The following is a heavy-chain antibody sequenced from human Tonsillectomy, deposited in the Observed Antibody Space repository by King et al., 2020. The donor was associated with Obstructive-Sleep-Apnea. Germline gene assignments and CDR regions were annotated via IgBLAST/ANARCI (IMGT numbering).Heavy chain of an antibody. J-gene: IGHJ5*02. D-gene: IGHD3-10*01. CDR2: IYPGDSDT. Sequence: VQLVESGAEVKKPGESLKISCQGSGYSFTTYWIAWVRQMPGKGLEWMGSIYPGDSDTRYSPSFQGQVTMSVDRSINTAYLRLSSLKASDTAIYYCARRRPVSYGSGSYQSGWFDPWGQGTLVTVSS. CDR3: ARRRPVSYGSGSYQSGWFDP. CDR1: GYSFTTYW. V-gene: IGHV5-51*01.